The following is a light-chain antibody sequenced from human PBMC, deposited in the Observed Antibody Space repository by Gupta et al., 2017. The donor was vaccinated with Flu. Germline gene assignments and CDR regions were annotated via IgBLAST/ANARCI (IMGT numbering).Light chain of an antibody. CDR2: EVS. V-gene: IGLV2-14*01. J-gene: IGLJ2*01. Sequence: QSALPQPASVPGSPGQSLTISCTGTSSDVGGYNYVSWYQQHPGKAPKLMIYEVSNRPSGVADRFSGSKSGNTASLTITGLQAEEEADYYCSSYTSSSTLGVFGGGTKLTVL. CDR1: SSDVGGYNY. CDR3: SSYTSSSTLGV.